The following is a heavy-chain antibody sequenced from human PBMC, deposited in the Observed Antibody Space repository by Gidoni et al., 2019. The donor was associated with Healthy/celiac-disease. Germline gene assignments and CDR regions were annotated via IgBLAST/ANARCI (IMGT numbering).Heavy chain of an antibody. J-gene: IGHJ4*02. D-gene: IGHD6-19*01. V-gene: IGHV4-61*02. Sequence: QVQLQESGPGLVKTSQTLSLTCTVSGGSISSGSYYWRWIRQSAVKGLEWIGRIYTTGSTNYNPSLNRRVTISVDTSKNQFSLKLSSVTAADTAVYYCAREGIAVDYWGQGTLVTVSS. CDR2: IYTTGST. CDR1: GGSISSGSYY. CDR3: AREGIAVDY.